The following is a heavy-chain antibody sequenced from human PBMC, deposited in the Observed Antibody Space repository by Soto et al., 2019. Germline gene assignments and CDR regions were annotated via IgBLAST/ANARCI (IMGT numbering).Heavy chain of an antibody. CDR2: IYYSGST. V-gene: IGHV4-39*07. CDR3: ARVRGVTYFDY. Sequence: SETLSLTCTVSGDSISSSGYYWGWIRQPPGKGLEWIGSIYYSGSTYYNPSLKSRVTISVDTSKNQFSLKLSSVTAADTAVYYCARVRGVTYFDYWGQGTLVTVSS. D-gene: IGHD3-10*01. J-gene: IGHJ4*02. CDR1: GDSISSSGYY.